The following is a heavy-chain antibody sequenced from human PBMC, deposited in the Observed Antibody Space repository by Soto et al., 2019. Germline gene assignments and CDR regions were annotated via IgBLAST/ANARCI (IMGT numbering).Heavy chain of an antibody. J-gene: IGHJ6*02. CDR3: ASVETQRYYYGMDV. CDR1: GGTFSSYA. D-gene: IGHD2-15*01. CDR2: IIPIFRTA. V-gene: IGHV1-69*13. Sequence: SVKVSCKASGGTFSSYAISWVRPAPGQGLEWMGGIIPIFRTADYAQKFQGRVTITADESTSTAYMELSSLRSEDTAVYYCASVETQRYYYGMDVWGQGTTVTVSS.